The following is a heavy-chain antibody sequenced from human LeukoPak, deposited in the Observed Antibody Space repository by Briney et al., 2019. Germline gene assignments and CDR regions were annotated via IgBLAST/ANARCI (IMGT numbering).Heavy chain of an antibody. D-gene: IGHD3-10*01. J-gene: IGHJ4*02. CDR2: IYYSGST. CDR3: ARHGVGRGGDFDY. CDR1: GASISDSFYY. V-gene: IGHV4-61*05. Sequence: SETLSLTCAVSGASISDSFYYWGWIRQPPGKGLEWIGYIYYSGSTTYNPSLKSRVTISVDTSKNQFSLKLSSVTAADTAVYYCARHGVGRGGDFDYWGQGTLVTVSS.